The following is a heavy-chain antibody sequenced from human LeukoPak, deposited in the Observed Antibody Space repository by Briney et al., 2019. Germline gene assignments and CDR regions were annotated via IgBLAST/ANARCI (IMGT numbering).Heavy chain of an antibody. Sequence: PSETMSLTCSVSVDSISGYYWSWIRQPPGKGLEWIGYVFYRGSTTYNPSLKSRITISIDTSKNQFSLRLSSVTAADPAVKYCARAKYDSVGGYWFDPWGQGTLVTVSS. CDR3: ARAKYDSVGGYWFDP. V-gene: IGHV4-59*01. CDR2: VFYRGST. J-gene: IGHJ5*02. D-gene: IGHD3-22*01. CDR1: VDSISGYY.